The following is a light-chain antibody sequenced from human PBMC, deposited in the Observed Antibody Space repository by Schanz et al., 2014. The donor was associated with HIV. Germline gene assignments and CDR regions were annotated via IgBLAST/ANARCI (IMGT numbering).Light chain of an antibody. CDR1: QSVSSN. J-gene: IGKJ4*01. CDR3: QQRSNWPLLT. CDR2: SAS. V-gene: IGKV3-11*01. Sequence: EIVLTQSPGTLSLSPRSRATLSCRASQSVSSNLAWYQQKSGQAPRLLIYSASSRATGIPARFSGSGSGTDFTLTISSLEPEDFAVYYCQQRSNWPLLTFGGGTKVEIK.